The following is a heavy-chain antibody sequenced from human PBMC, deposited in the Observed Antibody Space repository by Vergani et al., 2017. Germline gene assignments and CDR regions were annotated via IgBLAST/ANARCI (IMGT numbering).Heavy chain of an antibody. CDR3: ARMIAAAGTEYFDY. V-gene: IGHV4-59*01. Sequence: QVQLQESGPGLVKPSETLSLTCTVSGGSINSYYWSWIRQPPGKGLEWIGYIYYSGSTNYNPSLKSRVTISVDTSKNQFSLKLSSVTAAETAVYYCARMIAAAGTEYFDYWGQGTLVTVSS. J-gene: IGHJ4*02. CDR1: GGSINSYY. D-gene: IGHD6-13*01. CDR2: IYYSGST.